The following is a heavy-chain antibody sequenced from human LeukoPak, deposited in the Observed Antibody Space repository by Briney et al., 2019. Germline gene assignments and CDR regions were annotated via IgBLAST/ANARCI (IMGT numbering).Heavy chain of an antibody. V-gene: IGHV4-61*02. Sequence: SETLSLTCTVSGGSINSGSYYWSWIRQPAGEQLEWIGRIYTSGSTNYNPSLKSRVTISVDTSKNQFSLKLSSVTAADTAVYYCARADRYYYGSGSSTHFDYWGQGTLVTVSS. CDR1: GGSINSGSYY. J-gene: IGHJ4*02. CDR3: ARADRYYYGSGSSTHFDY. CDR2: IYTSGST. D-gene: IGHD3-10*01.